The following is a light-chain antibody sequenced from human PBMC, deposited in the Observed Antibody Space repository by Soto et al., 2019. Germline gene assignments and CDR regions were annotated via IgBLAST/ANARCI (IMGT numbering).Light chain of an antibody. CDR3: QHRSKWPSP. V-gene: IGKV3-11*01. CDR1: QSVSSD. J-gene: IGKJ4*01. CDR2: DAS. Sequence: EIVLTQSPATLSLSPGERATLSCRASQSVSSDLAWYQQKPGQAPRTLIYDASNMANGIPARFSGSGSGTHNPHTIRSLEPEDFAVYSCQHRSKWPSPFGGGTKVEIK.